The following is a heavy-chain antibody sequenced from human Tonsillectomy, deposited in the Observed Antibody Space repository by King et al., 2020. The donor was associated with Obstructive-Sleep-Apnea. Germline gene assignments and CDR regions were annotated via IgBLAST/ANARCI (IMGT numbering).Heavy chain of an antibody. V-gene: IGHV4-59*01. CDR2: IYYSGST. Sequence: QLQESGPGLVKPSETLSLTCTVSGGSISSYYWSWIRQPPGKGLEWIGYIYYSGSTNYNPSLKSRVTISVDTSKNQFSLKLSSVTAADTAVYYCAREVGYSYGSGGGAELFDYWGQGTLVTVSS. D-gene: IGHD5-18*01. CDR1: GGSISSYY. CDR3: AREVGYSYGSGGGAELFDY. J-gene: IGHJ4*02.